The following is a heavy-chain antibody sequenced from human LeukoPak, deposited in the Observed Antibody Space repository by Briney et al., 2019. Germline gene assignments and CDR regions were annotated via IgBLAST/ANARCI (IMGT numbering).Heavy chain of an antibody. CDR1: GFTFSSYS. CDR3: VRDVSTSLNY. Sequence: PGGSLRLSCAASGFTFSSYSVNWVRQAPGKGLEWVSSISSSSTYIYYADSVKGRFTISRDNTKNSLYLQMYSLRAEDTAVYYCVRDVSTSLNYWGQGTLVTVSS. CDR2: ISSSSTYI. J-gene: IGHJ4*02. V-gene: IGHV3-21*01. D-gene: IGHD6-13*01.